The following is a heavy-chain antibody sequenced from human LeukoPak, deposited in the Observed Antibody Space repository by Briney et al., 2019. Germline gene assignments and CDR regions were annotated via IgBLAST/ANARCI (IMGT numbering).Heavy chain of an antibody. CDR3: AREPPYSYATIDY. CDR1: GFTFSSYS. D-gene: IGHD5-18*01. V-gene: IGHV3-21*01. J-gene: IGHJ4*02. CDR2: ISSSSSYI. Sequence: GGSLRLSCAAFGFTFSSYSMNWVRQAPGKGLEWVSSISSSSSYIYYADSVKGRFTISRDNAKNSLYLQMNSLRAEDTAVYYCAREPPYSYATIDYWGQGTLVTVSS.